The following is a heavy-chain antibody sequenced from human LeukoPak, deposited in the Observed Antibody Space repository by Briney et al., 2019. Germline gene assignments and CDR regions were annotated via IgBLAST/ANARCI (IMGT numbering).Heavy chain of an antibody. CDR3: AKDKVAAAGSGYGMDV. CDR1: GFTFDDYA. J-gene: IGHJ6*02. D-gene: IGHD6-13*01. Sequence: PGGSLRLSCAASGFTFDDYAMHWVRQAPGKGLEWVSGISWNSGSIGYADSVKGRFTISRDNAKNSLYLQMNSLRAEDTALYYCAKDKVAAAGSGYGMDVWGQGTTVTVSS. CDR2: ISWNSGSI. V-gene: IGHV3-9*01.